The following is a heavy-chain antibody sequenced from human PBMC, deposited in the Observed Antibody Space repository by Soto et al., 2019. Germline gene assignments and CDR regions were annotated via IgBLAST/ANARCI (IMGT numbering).Heavy chain of an antibody. V-gene: IGHV3-23*01. J-gene: IGHJ4*01. CDR3: AKRLSSYFAS. CDR1: GFTFSIYV. CDR2: VTGDGVTT. D-gene: IGHD3-16*02. Sequence: PGGSLRLSXAASGFTFSIYVMSWVRQAPGKGLEWVSTVTGDGVTTSYADSVKGRFTISRDNSKNTLYLQMSGLRADDTPVYYCAKRLSSYFASWGHGTLVPVSS.